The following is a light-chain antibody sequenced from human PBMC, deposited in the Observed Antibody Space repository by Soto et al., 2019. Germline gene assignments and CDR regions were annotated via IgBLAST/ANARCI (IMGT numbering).Light chain of an antibody. Sequence: DIQMTQSPSSLSASEGDRVSITCQASQDISHLLNWYVQKPGKAPKLLIYAASKLETGVPLRFRGSGSGTDFTFTSTSLQPEDIGTYYCQQYDDLPTFGQGTRLEIK. CDR2: AAS. CDR3: QQYDDLPT. J-gene: IGKJ5*01. V-gene: IGKV1-33*01. CDR1: QDISHL.